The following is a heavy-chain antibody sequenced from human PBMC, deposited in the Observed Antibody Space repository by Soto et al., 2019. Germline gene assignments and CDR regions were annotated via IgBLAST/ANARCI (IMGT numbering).Heavy chain of an antibody. CDR3: ARDKPQYYHLDD. D-gene: IGHD3-10*01. CDR2: IDSYSNFI. Sequence: RLSCVASGSTFSRYSMNWVRQAPGKGLEWVASIDSYSNFIYYADSVKGRFTISRDNAGNSLFLQMTSLRAEETAVYYCARDKPQYYHLDDGGQGSLVSLSS. V-gene: IGHV3-21*01. CDR1: GSTFSRYS. J-gene: IGHJ4*02.